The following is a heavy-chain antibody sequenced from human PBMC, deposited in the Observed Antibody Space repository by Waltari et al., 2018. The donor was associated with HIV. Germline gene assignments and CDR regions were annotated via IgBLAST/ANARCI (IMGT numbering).Heavy chain of an antibody. Sequence: EVQLVESGGGPVKPGESLRLSCVTSVFIFTSYSMNWVRQAPGKGPEWVSSISSSGNFKHYADSVKGRFTISRDNAENSLYLQMNGLRAEDTAIYYCARDSRGSTWSLNWFDPWGQGTLVTVSS. V-gene: IGHV3-21*02. CDR3: ARDSRGSTWSLNWFDP. J-gene: IGHJ5*02. CDR1: VFIFTSYS. CDR2: ISSSGNFK. D-gene: IGHD6-6*01.